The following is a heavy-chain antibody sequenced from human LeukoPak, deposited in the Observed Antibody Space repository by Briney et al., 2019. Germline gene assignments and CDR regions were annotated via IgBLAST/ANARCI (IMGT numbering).Heavy chain of an antibody. CDR1: GGSISSYY. Sequence: LSLTCTVSGGSISSYYWSWIRQAPGKGLEWVSYISSSGSTIYYADSVKGRFTISRDNAKNSLYLQMSSLRAEDTAVYYCARAPPYCSGGSCYRIVDYWGQGTLVTVSS. V-gene: IGHV3-11*01. J-gene: IGHJ4*02. CDR2: ISSSGSTI. CDR3: ARAPPYCSGGSCYRIVDY. D-gene: IGHD2-15*01.